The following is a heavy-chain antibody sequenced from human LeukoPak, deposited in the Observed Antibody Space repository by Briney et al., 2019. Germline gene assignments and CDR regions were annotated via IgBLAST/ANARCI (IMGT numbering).Heavy chain of an antibody. D-gene: IGHD1-1*01. CDR2: IYYSGST. J-gene: IGHJ5*02. CDR1: GGSISSYY. Sequence: SETLSLTCTVSGGSISSYYWSWIRQPPGKGLEWIGYIYYSGSTNYNPPLKSRVTISVDTSKNQFSLKLSSVTAADTAVYYCARGYGRGRWFDPWGQGTLVTVSS. CDR3: ARGYGRGRWFDP. V-gene: IGHV4-59*12.